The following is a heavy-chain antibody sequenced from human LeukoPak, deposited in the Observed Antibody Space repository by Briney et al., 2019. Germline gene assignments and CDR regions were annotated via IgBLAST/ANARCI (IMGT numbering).Heavy chain of an antibody. CDR1: GYTFTSYG. Sequence: ASVKVSCKASGYTFTSYGISWVRQAPGQGREWMGWISAYNGNTNYAQKLQGRVTMTTDTSTSTAYMELRSLRSDDTAVYYCARDRPKLRYFDWLYAFDIWGQGTMVTVSS. D-gene: IGHD3-9*01. J-gene: IGHJ3*02. CDR2: ISAYNGNT. V-gene: IGHV1-18*01. CDR3: ARDRPKLRYFDWLYAFDI.